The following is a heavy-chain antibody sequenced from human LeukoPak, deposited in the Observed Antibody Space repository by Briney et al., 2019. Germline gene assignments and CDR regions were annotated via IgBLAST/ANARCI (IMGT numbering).Heavy chain of an antibody. CDR3: ARESEAAGTYYLDH. D-gene: IGHD6-25*01. CDR1: GFSFSTYA. Sequence: PGGSLRLSCAASGFSFSTYAMSWVRQAPGKGLMWVSRIHKDGLHTWYADSMKGRFTISRDNAENTVYLHLNSLRVEDTAVYYCARESEAAGTYYLDHWGQGNLVTVSS. V-gene: IGHV3-74*01. J-gene: IGHJ4*02. CDR2: IHKDGLHT.